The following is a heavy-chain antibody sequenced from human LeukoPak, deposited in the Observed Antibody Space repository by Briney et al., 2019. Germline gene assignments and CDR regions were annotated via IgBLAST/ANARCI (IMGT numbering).Heavy chain of an antibody. J-gene: IGHJ4*02. CDR3: AKGRGSGYSYGSFDY. Sequence: GGSLRLSCAASGFTFDDYAMRWVRQAPGKGLEWVSLISWNSGSIGYADSVKGRFTISRDNAKNSLYLQMNSLRAEDMALYYCAKGRGSGYSYGSFDYWGQGTLVTVSS. V-gene: IGHV3-9*03. D-gene: IGHD5-18*01. CDR2: ISWNSGSI. CDR1: GFTFDDYA.